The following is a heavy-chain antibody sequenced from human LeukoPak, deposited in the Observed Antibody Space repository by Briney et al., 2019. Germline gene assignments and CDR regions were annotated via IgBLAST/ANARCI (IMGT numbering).Heavy chain of an antibody. D-gene: IGHD3-10*01. CDR1: GGSFSGYY. CDR2: INHSGST. Sequence: SETLSLTCAVYGGSFSGYYWRWIRQPPGKGLEWIGEINHSGSTNYNPSLKSRVTISVDTSKNQFSLKLSSVTAADTAVYYCARHDTMVRGVMGFDYWGQGTLVTVSS. J-gene: IGHJ4*02. V-gene: IGHV4-34*01. CDR3: ARHDTMVRGVMGFDY.